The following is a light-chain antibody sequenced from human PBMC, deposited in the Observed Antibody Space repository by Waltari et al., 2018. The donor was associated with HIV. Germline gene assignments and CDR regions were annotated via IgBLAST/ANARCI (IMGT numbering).Light chain of an antibody. V-gene: IGKV6D-21*02. CDR2: YAS. Sequence: EIVQTQSPDFQSVTPKEKVTITCRASQSIGSSLHWYQQKPDQSPKLLIKYASQSISGVPSRFSGSGSGTDFTLTINTLEPEDAAAYYCQQSNGFPITFGQGTRLEIK. J-gene: IGKJ5*01. CDR1: QSIGSS. CDR3: QQSNGFPIT.